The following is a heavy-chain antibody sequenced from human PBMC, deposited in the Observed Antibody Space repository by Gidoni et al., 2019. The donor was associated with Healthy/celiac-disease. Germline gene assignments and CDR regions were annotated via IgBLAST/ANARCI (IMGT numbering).Heavy chain of an antibody. Sequence: QLQLQESGPGLVKPSETLSLTCTVSGGSISSSSYYWGWIRQPPGKGLEWIGSIYYSGSTYYNPSLKSRVTISVDTSKNQFSLKLSSVTAADTAVYYCARQNPHDYGDQAFDYWGQGTLVTVSS. V-gene: IGHV4-39*01. J-gene: IGHJ4*02. CDR3: ARQNPHDYGDQAFDY. D-gene: IGHD4-17*01. CDR1: GGSISSSSYY. CDR2: IYYSGST.